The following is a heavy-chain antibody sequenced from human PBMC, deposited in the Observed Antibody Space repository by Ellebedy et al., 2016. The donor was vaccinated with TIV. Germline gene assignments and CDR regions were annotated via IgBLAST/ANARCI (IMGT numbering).Heavy chain of an antibody. CDR1: GFIFSNYG. CDR2: ITGSGSRT. J-gene: IGHJ4*02. Sequence: PGGSLRLSCEASGFIFSNYGMHWVRQAPGKGLEWGSTITGSGSRTDYADSVKGRFTFSRDNSKNTLYLHMNSLRAEDTAVDHCAKGTQWLGRSCFDYWGQGTLVTVSS. V-gene: IGHV3-23*01. CDR3: AKGTQWLGRSCFDY. D-gene: IGHD6-19*01.